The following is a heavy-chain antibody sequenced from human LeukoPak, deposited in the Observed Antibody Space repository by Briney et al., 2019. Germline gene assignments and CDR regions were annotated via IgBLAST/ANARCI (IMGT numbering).Heavy chain of an antibody. J-gene: IGHJ4*02. CDR1: GFTFSSYE. D-gene: IGHD3-22*01. V-gene: IGHV3-48*03. Sequence: GGSLRLSCAASGFTFSSYEMNWVRQAPGKGLEWVSYISSSGSTIYYADSVKGRFTISRDNAKSSLYLQMNSLRAEDTAVYYCARVSGYYSVVYFDYWGQGTLVTVSS. CDR3: ARVSGYYSVVYFDY. CDR2: ISSSGSTI.